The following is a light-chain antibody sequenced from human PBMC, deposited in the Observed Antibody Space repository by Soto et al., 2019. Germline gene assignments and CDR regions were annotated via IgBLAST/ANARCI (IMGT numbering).Light chain of an antibody. Sequence: QSALTQPASVSGSLGQSITISCTGTNSDVGGYNYVSWYQQHPGKAPKLMIYVVTNRPSGVSDRFAGSKSGNTASLTISGLQAEDEADYYCSSYTSTSTVIFGGGTKLTVL. V-gene: IGLV2-14*03. CDR2: VVT. CDR3: SSYTSTSTVI. J-gene: IGLJ2*01. CDR1: NSDVGGYNY.